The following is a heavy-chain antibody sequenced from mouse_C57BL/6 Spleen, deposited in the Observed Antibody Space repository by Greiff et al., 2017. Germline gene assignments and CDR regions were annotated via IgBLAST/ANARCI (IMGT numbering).Heavy chain of an antibody. J-gene: IGHJ2*01. CDR2: ISSGSSTI. Sequence: EVKLVESGGGLVKPGGSLKLSCAASGFTFSDYGMHWVRQAPEKGLEWVAYISSGSSTIYYADTVKGRFTISRDNAKNTLFLQMTSLRSEDTAMYYCATNSNWYFDYWGQGTTLTVSS. V-gene: IGHV5-17*01. CDR3: ATNSNWYFDY. D-gene: IGHD4-1*01. CDR1: GFTFSDYG.